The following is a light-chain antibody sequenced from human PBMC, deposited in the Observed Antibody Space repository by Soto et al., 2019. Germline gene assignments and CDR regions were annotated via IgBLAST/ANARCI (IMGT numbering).Light chain of an antibody. CDR3: SSYAGSNNVV. V-gene: IGLV2-8*01. CDR1: SSDVGGYNY. CDR2: EVS. Sequence: QSVLTQPPSASGSPGQSVTISCTGTSSDVGGYNYVSWYQQHPGKAPKFMIYEVSKRPSGVPDRFSGSKSGNTASLTVSGIQAEDEADYYCSSYAGSNNVVFGGGTKLTVL. J-gene: IGLJ2*01.